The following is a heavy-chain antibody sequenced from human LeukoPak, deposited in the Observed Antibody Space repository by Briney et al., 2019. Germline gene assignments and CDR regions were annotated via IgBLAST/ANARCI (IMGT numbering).Heavy chain of an antibody. V-gene: IGHV3-23*01. J-gene: IGHJ4*02. D-gene: IGHD4-23*01. CDR1: GFTFSSYA. CDR3: ARHPVVTYFDY. CDR2: ISGSGGST. Sequence: PGGSLRLYCAASGFTFSSYAMSWVRQAPGKGLEWVSAISGSGGSTYYADSVKGRFTISRDNSKNTLYLQMNSLRAEDTALYYCARHPVVTYFDYWGQGTLVTVSS.